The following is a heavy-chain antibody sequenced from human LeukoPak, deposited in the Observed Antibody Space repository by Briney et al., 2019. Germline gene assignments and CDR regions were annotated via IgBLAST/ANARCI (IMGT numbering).Heavy chain of an antibody. CDR3: ARDLGYGSGSFFDY. J-gene: IGHJ4*02. Sequence: GGSLRLSCAASGFTFSSYWMSWVRQAPGKGLERVANIKQDGSEKYYVDSVKGRFTISRDNAKNSLYLQMNSLRAEDTAVYYCARDLGYGSGSFFDYWGQGTLVTVSS. CDR1: GFTFSSYW. CDR2: IKQDGSEK. V-gene: IGHV3-7*01. D-gene: IGHD3-10*01.